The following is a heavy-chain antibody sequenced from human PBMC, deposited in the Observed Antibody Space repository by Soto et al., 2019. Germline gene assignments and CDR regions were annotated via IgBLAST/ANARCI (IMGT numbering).Heavy chain of an antibody. CDR1: GGSITSTSYY. J-gene: IGHJ5*02. D-gene: IGHD3-10*01. CDR2: IAYSGST. Sequence: HLQLQESGPGLVKPSETLSLTCTVSGGSITSTSYYWAWIRQPPGKGLEWIGSIAYSGSTGYNPSFKSRVTISEDRSKSQFSLKLTSVTAADTAVDYCAIRVGRFERNNWFDPWGQGTLVTVSS. V-gene: IGHV4-39*01. CDR3: AIRVGRFERNNWFDP.